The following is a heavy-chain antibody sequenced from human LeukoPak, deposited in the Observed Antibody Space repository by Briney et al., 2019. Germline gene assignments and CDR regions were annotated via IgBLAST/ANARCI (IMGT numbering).Heavy chain of an antibody. Sequence: GGSLRLSCAASGFTFSNAWMNWVRQAPGKGREWVGRIKSKTDGGTTDYAAPVKGRFTISRDDSKNTLYLQMNSLKTEDTAVYYCTTLYSYYDSSGPKNWGQGTLVTVSS. D-gene: IGHD3-22*01. J-gene: IGHJ4*02. V-gene: IGHV3-15*07. CDR1: GFTFSNAW. CDR3: TTLYSYYDSSGPKN. CDR2: IKSKTDGGTT.